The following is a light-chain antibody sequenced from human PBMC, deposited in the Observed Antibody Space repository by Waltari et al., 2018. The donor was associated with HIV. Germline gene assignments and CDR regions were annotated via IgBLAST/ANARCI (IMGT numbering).Light chain of an antibody. V-gene: IGKV4-1*01. J-gene: IGKJ5*01. Sequence: DIVLTQSPETLSVSLGERAAIPCKSEKSVLSPSNNVNYFAWYQQRPGQRPTLLFSEASSRSSGVPARFTASGSRTDFTLTIDDLQADDVAVYFCQQYYSTPTFGRGTQLV. CDR3: QQYYSTPT. CDR1: KSVLSPSNNVNY. CDR2: EAS.